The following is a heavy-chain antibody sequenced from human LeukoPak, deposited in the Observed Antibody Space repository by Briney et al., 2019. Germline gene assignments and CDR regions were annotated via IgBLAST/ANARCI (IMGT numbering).Heavy chain of an antibody. CDR3: AREGGVIKTYHYYGMDV. V-gene: IGHV1-69*04. D-gene: IGHD3-3*01. CDR2: IIPILGIA. CDR1: GGTFSSYA. J-gene: IGHJ6*02. Sequence: SVKVSCKASGGTFSSYAISWVRQAPGQGLEWMGRIIPILGIANYAQKFQGRVTMTRNTSISTAYMELSSLRSEDTAVYYCAREGGVIKTYHYYGMDVWGQGTTVTVSS.